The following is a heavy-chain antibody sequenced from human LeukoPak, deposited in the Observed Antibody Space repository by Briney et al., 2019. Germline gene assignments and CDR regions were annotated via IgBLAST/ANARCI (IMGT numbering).Heavy chain of an antibody. Sequence: TGGSLRLSCAASEFTFSRYGMNWVRQAPGKGLEWVSSISSSSSYIYYADSVKGRFTISRDNAKNSLYLQMNSLRAEDTAVYYCARLAVYVWGSPPSYYFDYWGQGTLVTVSS. CDR2: ISSSSSYI. CDR1: EFTFSRYG. J-gene: IGHJ4*02. CDR3: ARLAVYVWGSPPSYYFDY. D-gene: IGHD3-16*01. V-gene: IGHV3-21*01.